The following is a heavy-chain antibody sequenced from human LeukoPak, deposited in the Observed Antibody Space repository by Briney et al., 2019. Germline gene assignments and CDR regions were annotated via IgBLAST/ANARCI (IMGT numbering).Heavy chain of an antibody. CDR2: INAGNGNT. CDR1: GYTFTSYA. CDR3: ARDGGDGYNMMILGYFDY. D-gene: IGHD5-24*01. Sequence: ASVKVSCKASGYTFTSYAMHWVRQAPGQRLEWMGWINAGNGNTKYSQKFQGRVTITRDTSASTAYMELSSLRSEDTAVYYCARDGGDGYNMMILGYFDYWGQGTLVTVSS. V-gene: IGHV1-3*01. J-gene: IGHJ4*02.